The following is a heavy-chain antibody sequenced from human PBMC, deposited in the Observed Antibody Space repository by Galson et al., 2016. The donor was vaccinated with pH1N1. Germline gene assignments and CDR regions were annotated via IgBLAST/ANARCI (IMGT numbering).Heavy chain of an antibody. J-gene: IGHJ3*02. CDR1: GYSFISQW. Sequence: SGAEVKKPGESLKISCKASGYSFISQWIAWVRQAPGKGLEWVGVVNPGGSTVRYSPSFQGQVTISSDKSISTAYLQWISLRASDTATYYCARQYDFGDYRGNAFDIWGQGTVVLVSS. CDR3: ARQYDFGDYRGNAFDI. D-gene: IGHD4-17*01. CDR2: VNPGGSTV. V-gene: IGHV5-51*03.